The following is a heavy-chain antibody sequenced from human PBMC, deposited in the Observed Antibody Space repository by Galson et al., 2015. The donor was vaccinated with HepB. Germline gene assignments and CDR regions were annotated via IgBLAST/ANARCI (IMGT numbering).Heavy chain of an antibody. J-gene: IGHJ6*02. CDR2: INTNTGNP. D-gene: IGHD1-14*01. V-gene: IGHV7-4-1*02. CDR1: GYTFTSYA. CDR3: ARGNGLIVDVKPWPTFYYYYGMDV. Sequence: SVKVSCKASGYTFTSYAMNWVRQAPGQGLEWMGWINTNTGNPTYAQGFTGRFVFSLDTSVSTAYLQISSLKAEDTAAYYCARGNGLIVDVKPWPTFYYYYGMDVWGQGTTVTVSS.